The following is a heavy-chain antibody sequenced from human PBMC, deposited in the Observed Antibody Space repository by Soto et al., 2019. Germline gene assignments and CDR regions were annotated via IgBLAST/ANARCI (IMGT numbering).Heavy chain of an antibody. CDR3: ARGGGGYCSGGSCYSGPLGDWFDP. J-gene: IGHJ5*02. CDR1: GYTSTSYG. Sequence: GASVKVSCQASGYTSTSYGISWVRQAPGQGLEWMGWISAYNGNTNYAQKLQGRVTMTTDTSTSTAYMELRSLRSDDTAVYYCARGGGGYCSGGSCYSGPLGDWFDPWGQGTMVTVSS. CDR2: ISAYNGNT. V-gene: IGHV1-18*01. D-gene: IGHD2-15*01.